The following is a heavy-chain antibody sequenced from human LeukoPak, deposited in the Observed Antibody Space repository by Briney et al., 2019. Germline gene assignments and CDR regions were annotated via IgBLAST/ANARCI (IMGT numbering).Heavy chain of an antibody. CDR3: ARDPGIAVAGTIDY. J-gene: IGHJ4*02. V-gene: IGHV1-2*06. Sequence: GASVKVSCKASGYTFTGYCMHWVRQAPGQGLEWMGRINPNSGGTNYAQKLQGRVTMTTDASTSTAYMELRSLRSDDTAVYYCARDPGIAVAGTIDYWGQGTLVTVSS. CDR2: INPNSGGT. D-gene: IGHD6-19*01. CDR1: GYTFTGYC.